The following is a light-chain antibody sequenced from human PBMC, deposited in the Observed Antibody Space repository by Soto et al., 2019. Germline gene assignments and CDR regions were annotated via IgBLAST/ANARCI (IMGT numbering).Light chain of an antibody. J-gene: IGKJ4*01. CDR3: QQYTTYSLT. Sequence: DFQMTQSPSTLSASVGDRVTITCRANQDVSSWPAWYQQKPGKAPKLLIYDASSLESGVPPRFSGSGSGTEFTLTISSLQPDDSATYHCQQYTTYSLTFGGGTKVDIK. CDR1: QDVSSW. V-gene: IGKV1-5*01. CDR2: DAS.